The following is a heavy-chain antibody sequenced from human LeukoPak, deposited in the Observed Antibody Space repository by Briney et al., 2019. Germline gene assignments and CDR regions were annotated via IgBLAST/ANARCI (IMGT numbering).Heavy chain of an antibody. CDR1: GFTFSSYA. Sequence: GGSLRLSCAASGFTFSSYAMSWVRQAPGKGLEYVSAISSNGGSTYYADSVEGRFTISRDNSKNTLYLQMSSLRAEDTAVYYCVKDSPVLRFLEWLAAFDYWGQGTLVTVSS. CDR3: VKDSPVLRFLEWLAAFDY. J-gene: IGHJ4*02. CDR2: ISSNGGST. V-gene: IGHV3-64D*06. D-gene: IGHD3-3*01.